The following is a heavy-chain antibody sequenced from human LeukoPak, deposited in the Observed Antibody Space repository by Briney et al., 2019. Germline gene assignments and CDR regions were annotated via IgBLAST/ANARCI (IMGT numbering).Heavy chain of an antibody. J-gene: IGHJ5*02. CDR2: INHSGST. Sequence: PSETLSLTCAVYGGSFSGYYWSWIRQPPGKGLEWIGEINHSGSTNYSPSLKSRVTISVDTSKNQFSLKLSSVTAADTAVYYCARHYIDILTGPNWFDPWGQGTLVTVSS. CDR1: GGSFSGYY. CDR3: ARHYIDILTGPNWFDP. D-gene: IGHD3-9*01. V-gene: IGHV4-34*01.